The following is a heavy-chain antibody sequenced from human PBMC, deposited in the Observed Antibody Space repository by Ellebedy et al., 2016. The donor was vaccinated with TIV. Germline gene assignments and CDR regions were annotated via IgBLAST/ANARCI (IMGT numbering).Heavy chain of an antibody. V-gene: IGHV3-30*04. CDR3: ARALNHVDTVSTAPLDC. D-gene: IGHD5/OR15-5a*01. J-gene: IGHJ4*02. CDR1: GFPFDSSV. Sequence: PGGSLRLSCAASGFPFDSSVMNWVRQAPGKGLEWVALISYDRSNKYFADSVQGRFTISRDNSQNTLYLLMNSLRGDDTAIYYCARALNHVDTVSTAPLDCWGQGTLVTVSS. CDR2: ISYDRSNK.